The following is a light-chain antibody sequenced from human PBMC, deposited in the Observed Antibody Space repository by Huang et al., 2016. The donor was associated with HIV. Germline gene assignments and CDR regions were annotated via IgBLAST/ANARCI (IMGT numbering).Light chain of an antibody. CDR3: QQSYKTPLT. CDR2: GAS. V-gene: IGKV1-39*01. J-gene: IGKJ2*01. Sequence: DIQMTQSPSSLSASVGDRVTITCRASRSIDNYVNVYQQKSGQAPKLLIYGASSLAGVVPSRFRGSGSATDFTLTISSLQPEDFASYFCQQSYKTPLTFGLGTKLEIK. CDR1: RSIDNY.